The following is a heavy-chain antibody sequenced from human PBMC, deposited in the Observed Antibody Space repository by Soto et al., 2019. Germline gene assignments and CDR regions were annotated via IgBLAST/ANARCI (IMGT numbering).Heavy chain of an antibody. J-gene: IGHJ4*02. CDR1: GFTFSNYA. V-gene: IGHV3-30-3*01. CDR3: ARVNDFWSGPFDY. D-gene: IGHD3-3*01. Sequence: QVQLVESGGGVVQPGRSLRLSCAASGFTFSNYAMHWVRQAPGKGLEWVAVISYDGSNQYYADSVKGRFTISRDNSKNTLFLQMNSLRAEDTAVYYCARVNDFWSGPFDYWGQGTLVTVSS. CDR2: ISYDGSNQ.